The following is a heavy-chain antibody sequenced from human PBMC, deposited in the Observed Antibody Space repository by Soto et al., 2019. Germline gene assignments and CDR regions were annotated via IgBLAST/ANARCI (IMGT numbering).Heavy chain of an antibody. Sequence: EVPLVESGGGLVKPGGSLRLSCAASGFTFSNAWMSWVRQAPGKGLEWVGRIKTKTDGGTTDYAAPVKGRITISRDDSKNTLYLQMNSLKTEDTAVYYCTTSAEQWLFDYWGQGTLVIVSS. J-gene: IGHJ4*02. CDR1: GFTFSNAW. CDR3: TTSAEQWLFDY. V-gene: IGHV3-15*01. D-gene: IGHD6-19*01. CDR2: IKTKTDGGTT.